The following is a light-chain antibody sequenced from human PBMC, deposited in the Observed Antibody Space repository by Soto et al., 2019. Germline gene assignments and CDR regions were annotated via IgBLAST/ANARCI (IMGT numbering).Light chain of an antibody. CDR2: DVN. CDR1: SSEIGAFDL. Sequence: QSALTQPASVSGSPGQSITISCTGTSSEIGAFDLVSWYQQHPGKAPKVMIYDVNTRPSGVSSRFSGSKSGNTASLAISGLQAEDEADYYCSSYKITSTRLFGTGTKVTV. V-gene: IGLV2-14*01. J-gene: IGLJ1*01. CDR3: SSYKITSTRL.